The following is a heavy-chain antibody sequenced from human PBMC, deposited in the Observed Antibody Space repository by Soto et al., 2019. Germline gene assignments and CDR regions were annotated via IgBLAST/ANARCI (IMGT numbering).Heavy chain of an antibody. D-gene: IGHD4-17*01. J-gene: IGHJ5*02. CDR3: ARGFPGAVNSENNCFDP. V-gene: IGHV3-21*01. CDR1: GFTFSSYS. CDR2: ISSSSSYI. Sequence: EVQLVESGGGLVKPGGSLRLSCAASGFTFSSYSMNWVRQAPGKGLEWVSSISSSSSYIYYADSVKGRITISRDNAKNSLGVQMNSLRAEDAAVYYCARGFPGAVNSENNCFDPWGQGTLVTVSS.